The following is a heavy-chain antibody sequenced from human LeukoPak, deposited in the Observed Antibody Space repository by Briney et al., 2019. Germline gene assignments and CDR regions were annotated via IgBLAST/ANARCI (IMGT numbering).Heavy chain of an antibody. Sequence: RAGGSLRLSCAASGFTFSSYAMSWVRQAPGKGLEWVSAISGSGGSTYYADSVKGRFTISRDNSKNTLYLQMNSLRAEDTAVYYCAKCPRPMVRGVITAPFDYWGQGTLATVSS. CDR1: GFTFSSYA. CDR3: AKCPRPMVRGVITAPFDY. V-gene: IGHV3-23*01. D-gene: IGHD3-10*01. CDR2: ISGSGGST. J-gene: IGHJ4*02.